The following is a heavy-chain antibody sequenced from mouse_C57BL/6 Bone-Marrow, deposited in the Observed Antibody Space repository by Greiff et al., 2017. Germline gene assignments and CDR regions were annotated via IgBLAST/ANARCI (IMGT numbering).Heavy chain of an antibody. V-gene: IGHV5-9-1*02. CDR1: GFTFSSYA. D-gene: IGHD1-1*01. J-gene: IGHJ2*01. CDR2: ISSGGDYI. CDR3: TRDLDGSSSFDY. Sequence: DVMLVESGEGLVKPGGSLKLSCAASGFTFSSYAMSWVRQTPEKRLEWVAYISSGGDYIYYADTVKGRFTISRDNARNTLYLQMSSLKSEDTAMYYCTRDLDGSSSFDYWGQGTTLTVSS.